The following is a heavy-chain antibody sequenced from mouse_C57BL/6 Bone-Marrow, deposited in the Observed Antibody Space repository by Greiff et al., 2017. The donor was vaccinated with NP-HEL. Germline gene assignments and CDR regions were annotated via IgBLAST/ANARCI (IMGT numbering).Heavy chain of an antibody. D-gene: IGHD2-4*01. J-gene: IGHJ3*01. CDR3: ASPYDYDVAWFAY. Sequence: EVKVVESGGDLVKPGGSLKLSCAASGFTFSSYGMSWVRQTPDQRLEWVATINSGGSYTYYPDSVKGRFTISRDNAKNTLYLQMSSLKSEDTAMYYCASPYDYDVAWFAYWGQGTLVTVSA. CDR2: INSGGSYT. V-gene: IGHV5-6*01. CDR1: GFTFSSYG.